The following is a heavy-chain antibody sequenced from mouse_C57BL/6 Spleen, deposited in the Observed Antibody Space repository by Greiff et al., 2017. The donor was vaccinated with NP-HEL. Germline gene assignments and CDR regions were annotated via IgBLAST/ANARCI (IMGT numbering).Heavy chain of an antibody. CDR2: FYPGSGSI. Sequence: VKLVESGAELVKPGASVKLSCKASGYTFTEYTIHWVKQRSGQGLEWIGWFYPGSGSIKYNEKFKDKATLTADKSSSTVYMELSRLTSEDSAVYFCARHEDGVTTGDWYFDVWGTGTTVTVSS. D-gene: IGHD2-2*01. CDR1: GYTFTEYT. V-gene: IGHV1-62-2*01. CDR3: ARHEDGVTTGDWYFDV. J-gene: IGHJ1*03.